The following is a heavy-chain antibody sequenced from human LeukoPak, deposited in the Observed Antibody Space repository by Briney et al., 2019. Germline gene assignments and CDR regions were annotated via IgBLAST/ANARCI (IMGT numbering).Heavy chain of an antibody. CDR3: TRRPWVVRGGYYYYYGMDV. Sequence: SGGSLRLSCAASGFTFSGSAMHWVRQASGKGLEWVGRIRSKANSYATAYAASVKGRFTISRDDSKNTAYLQMNSLKTEDTAVYCCTRRPWVVRGGYYYYYGMDVWGQGTTVTVSS. V-gene: IGHV3-73*01. CDR1: GFTFSGSA. D-gene: IGHD3-10*01. J-gene: IGHJ6*02. CDR2: IRSKANSYAT.